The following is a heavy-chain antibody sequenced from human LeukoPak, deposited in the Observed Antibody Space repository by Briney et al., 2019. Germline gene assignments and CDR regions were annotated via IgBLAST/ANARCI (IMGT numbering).Heavy chain of an antibody. D-gene: IGHD6-19*01. J-gene: IGHJ4*02. Sequence: SETLSLPCTVSGGSISSGSYYWTWIRQPAGKGLEWIGHLYTSGTTSYNPSLQSRVTISADTSKHQFSLRLTSVTAADTAVYYCARAVGSVGWYGTIDSWGQGTLVTVSS. CDR3: ARAVGSVGWYGTIDS. CDR1: GGSISSGSYY. V-gene: IGHV4-61*09. CDR2: LYTSGTT.